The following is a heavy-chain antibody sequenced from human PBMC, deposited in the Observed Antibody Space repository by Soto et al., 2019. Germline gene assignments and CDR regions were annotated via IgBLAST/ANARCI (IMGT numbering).Heavy chain of an antibody. Sequence: GESLKISCKGSGYGFAGYWITWVRQKPGKGLEWMGRIDPSDSQTYYSPSFRGHVTISATKSITTVFLQWSSLRASDTAMYYCARQIYDSDTGPNCQYYFDSWGQGTPVAVSS. V-gene: IGHV5-10-1*01. CDR1: GYGFAGYW. J-gene: IGHJ4*02. CDR3: ARQIYDSDTGPNCQYYFDS. CDR2: IDPSDSQT. D-gene: IGHD3-22*01.